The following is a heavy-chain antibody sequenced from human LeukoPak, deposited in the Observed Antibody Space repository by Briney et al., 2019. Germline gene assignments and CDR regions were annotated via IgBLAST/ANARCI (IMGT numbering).Heavy chain of an antibody. D-gene: IGHD6-19*01. Sequence: GRSLRLSCAASGFTFDDYAMHWVRQAPGKGLEWVSGISWNSGSIGYADSVKGRFTISRDNAKNSLYLQMNSLRAEDTALYYCAKIYGNGIAVDAFDIWGQGTMVTVFS. CDR2: ISWNSGSI. V-gene: IGHV3-9*01. J-gene: IGHJ3*02. CDR1: GFTFDDYA. CDR3: AKIYGNGIAVDAFDI.